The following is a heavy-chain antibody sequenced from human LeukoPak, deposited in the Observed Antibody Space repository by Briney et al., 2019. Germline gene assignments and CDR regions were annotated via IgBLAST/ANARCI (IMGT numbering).Heavy chain of an antibody. CDR1: GFTFTSYP. CDR2: ISYDGSNK. CDR3: ARAYNSGWYGDFDY. Sequence: GGSLRLSCAASGFTFTSYPMHWVRQAPGKGLEWVAVISYDGSNKYYADSVKGRFTISRDNSKNTLYLQMNSLRAEDTAVYYCARAYNSGWYGDFDYWGQGILVTVSS. J-gene: IGHJ4*02. V-gene: IGHV3-30-3*01. D-gene: IGHD6-19*01.